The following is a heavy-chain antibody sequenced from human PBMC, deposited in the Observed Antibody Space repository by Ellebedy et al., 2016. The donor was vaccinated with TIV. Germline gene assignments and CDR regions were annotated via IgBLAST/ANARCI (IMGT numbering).Heavy chain of an antibody. J-gene: IGHJ6*02. CDR3: ARFRSGIVVAPAHYGMDV. CDR2: IYYSGST. Sequence: SETLSLXXIVSGGSIRRNNYYWAWIRQSSGKGLEWIGSIYYSGSTYHNPSLKTRVTISLDTSKNQFSLRLSSVTAADTAVYYCARFRSGIVVAPAHYGMDVWGQGTTVTVSS. V-gene: IGHV4-39*01. CDR1: GGSIRRNNYY. D-gene: IGHD2-2*01.